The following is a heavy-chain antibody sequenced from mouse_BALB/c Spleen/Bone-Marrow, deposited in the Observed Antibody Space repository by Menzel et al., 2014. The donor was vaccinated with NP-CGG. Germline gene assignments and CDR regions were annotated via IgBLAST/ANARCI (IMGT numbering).Heavy chain of an antibody. CDR1: GFSLTSYG. J-gene: IGHJ3*01. D-gene: IGHD2-3*01. CDR3: ATDGYYVRFAY. Sequence: QVQLKQSGPGLVQPSQSLSITCTVSGFSLTSYGVHWVRQSPGKGLEWLGVIWSGGSTDYNAAFISRLSISKDNSKSQVFVKMNSLQANDTAIYYCATDGYYVRFAYWGQGTLVTVSA. V-gene: IGHV2-2*02. CDR2: IWSGGST.